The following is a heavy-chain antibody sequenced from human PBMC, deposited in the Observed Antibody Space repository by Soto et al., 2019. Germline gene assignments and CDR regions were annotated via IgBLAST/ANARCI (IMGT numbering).Heavy chain of an antibody. J-gene: IGHJ4*02. Sequence: SETLSLTCTVSGGSISSGGYYWSWIRQHPGKGLEWIGYIYYSGSTYYNPSLKSRVTISVDTSKNQFSLKLSSVTAADTAVYYCARPPVGDSSGYWDYWGQGTLVTVSS. CDR1: GGSISSGGYY. CDR3: ARPPVGDSSGYWDY. D-gene: IGHD3-22*01. CDR2: IYYSGST. V-gene: IGHV4-31*03.